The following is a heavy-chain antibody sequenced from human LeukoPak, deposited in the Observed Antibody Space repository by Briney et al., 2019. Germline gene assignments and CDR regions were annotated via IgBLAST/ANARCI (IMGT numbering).Heavy chain of an antibody. V-gene: IGHV1-46*01. Sequence: ASVKVSCKASGYTFTSYYMHWVRQAPGQGLEWMGIINPSGGSTNYAQKFQGRVTMTRDTSTSTVYVELSSLRSEDTAVYYCARERVTIFGVDVLYYYGMDVWGQGTTVTVSS. J-gene: IGHJ6*02. CDR1: GYTFTSYY. CDR2: INPSGGST. CDR3: ARERVTIFGVDVLYYYGMDV. D-gene: IGHD3-3*01.